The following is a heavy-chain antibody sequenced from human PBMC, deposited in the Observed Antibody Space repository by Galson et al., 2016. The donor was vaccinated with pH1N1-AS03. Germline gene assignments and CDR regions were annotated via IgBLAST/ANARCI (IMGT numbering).Heavy chain of an antibody. CDR2: IYYSGST. J-gene: IGHJ4*02. CDR1: GGSISSYY. Sequence: SETLSLTCNVSGGSISSYYRSWIRQPPGKRLEWIGYIYYSGSTKYNPSLKSRVTISVDTSKNQFSLKLTSVTAADTVVYYCARPRGESSSWYPFDHWGQGTLVTVSS. CDR3: ARPRGESSSWYPFDH. V-gene: IGHV4-59*08. D-gene: IGHD6-13*01.